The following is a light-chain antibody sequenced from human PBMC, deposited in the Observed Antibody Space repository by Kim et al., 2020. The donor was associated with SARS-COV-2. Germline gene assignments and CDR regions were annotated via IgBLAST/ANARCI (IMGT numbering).Light chain of an antibody. V-gene: IGLV2-23*02. CDR3: CSYAVGSSL. CDR1: TSDVGSSSL. J-gene: IGLJ3*02. Sequence: QSALTQPASVSASPGQSITISCTGTTSDVGSSSLVSWYQQYPGKAPKFIIYEVTKRPSGVSNRFSGSKSGNTASLTISGLQAEDGADYYCCSYAVGSSLFGGGTQLTVL. CDR2: EVT.